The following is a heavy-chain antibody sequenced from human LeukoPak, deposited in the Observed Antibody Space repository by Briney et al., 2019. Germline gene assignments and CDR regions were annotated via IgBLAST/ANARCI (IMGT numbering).Heavy chain of an antibody. J-gene: IGHJ3*02. V-gene: IGHV3-48*03. D-gene: IGHD6-13*01. CDR2: INSGGTV. CDR1: GFIVSSYE. Sequence: GGSLRLSCAASGFIVSSYETGWLPHSPGKGVEGLSYINSGGTVYYADSVKGRFTFSRDNAKNSLYMHMNSLRAEDTGLYYCARFSSTWYVAFDMWGQGTMVTVSA. CDR3: ARFSSTWYVAFDM.